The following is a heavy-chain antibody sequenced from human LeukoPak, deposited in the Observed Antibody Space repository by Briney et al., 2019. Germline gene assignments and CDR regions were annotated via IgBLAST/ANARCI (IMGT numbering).Heavy chain of an antibody. D-gene: IGHD3-22*01. V-gene: IGHV3-21*01. Sequence: GRSLRLSCAASGFTFSSYAMHWVRQAPGKGLEWVSSISSSSSYIYYADSVKGRFTISRDNAKNSLYLQMNSLRAEDTAVYYCAPSSSGSPWYWGQGTLVTVSS. CDR1: GFTFSSYA. J-gene: IGHJ4*02. CDR2: ISSSSSYI. CDR3: APSSSGSPWY.